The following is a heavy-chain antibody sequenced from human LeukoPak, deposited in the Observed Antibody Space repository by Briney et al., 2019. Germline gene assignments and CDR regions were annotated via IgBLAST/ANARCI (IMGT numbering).Heavy chain of an antibody. CDR1: GGSMSNYY. Sequence: SETLSLTCTVPGGSMSNYYWTWIRQPPGKGLEWLGYVYYRGSTNYNPSLKSRVTISVDTSENQFSLKLSSVTAADTAVYYCARVAYYYDTATYYNPAHLDFWGQGALVTVSS. J-gene: IGHJ4*02. CDR3: ARVAYYYDTATYYNPAHLDF. V-gene: IGHV4-59*01. CDR2: VYYRGST. D-gene: IGHD3-10*01.